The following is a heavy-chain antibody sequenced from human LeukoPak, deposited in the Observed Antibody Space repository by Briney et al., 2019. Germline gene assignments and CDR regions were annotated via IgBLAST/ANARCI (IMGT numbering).Heavy chain of an antibody. D-gene: IGHD4-23*01. CDR3: ARDRSTVDYYGLDV. V-gene: IGHV4-30-2*01. CDR1: GGSISSGGYS. J-gene: IGHJ6*02. Sequence: PSQTLSLTCAVSGGSISSGGYSWSWIRQPPGKGLEWIGYIYHSGSTYYNPSLKSRVTISVDRSKNQFSLKLSSVTAADTAVYYCARDRSTVDYYGLDVWGQGTTVIVSS. CDR2: IYHSGST.